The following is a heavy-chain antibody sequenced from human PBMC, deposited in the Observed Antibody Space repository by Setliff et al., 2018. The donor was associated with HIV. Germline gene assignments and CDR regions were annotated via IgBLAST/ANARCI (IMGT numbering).Heavy chain of an antibody. V-gene: IGHV4-38-2*01. CDR2: FYHSGST. CDR3: ARSPAAEGF. J-gene: IGHJ4*02. D-gene: IGHD6-13*01. Sequence: SETLSLTCAVSGYSISSGYYWGWVRQPPEKGLEWIGSFYHSGSTYYNPSLKSRVTISVDASNNQFSLKLSSVTATDTAVYYCARSPAAEGFWGQGTLVTVSS. CDR1: GYSISSGYY.